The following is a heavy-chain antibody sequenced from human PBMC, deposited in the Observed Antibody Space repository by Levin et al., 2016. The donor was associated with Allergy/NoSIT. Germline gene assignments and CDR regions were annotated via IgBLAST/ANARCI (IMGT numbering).Heavy chain of an antibody. CDR3: ARSITMVRGVEDY. J-gene: IGHJ4*02. D-gene: IGHD3-10*01. CDR1: GYSFTTYW. CDR2: IDPSDSYT. V-gene: IGHV5-10-1*01. Sequence: GESLKISCKGSGYSFTTYWISWVRQMPGKGLEWMGRIDPSDSYTTYGPSFQGHVTISADKSMSTAYLQWSRLEASDTAIYYCARSITMVRGVEDYWGQGTLVTVSS.